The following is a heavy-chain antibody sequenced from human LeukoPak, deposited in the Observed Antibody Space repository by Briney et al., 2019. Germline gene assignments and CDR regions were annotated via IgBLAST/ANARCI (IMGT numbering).Heavy chain of an antibody. J-gene: IGHJ5*02. D-gene: IGHD3-10*01. Sequence: PGGSLRLSCAASGFTFSSYAMSWVRQAPGTGLEWVSVISGSGSSTYYADSVKGRFTISRDNSKNTLYLQMNSLRAEDTAVYYCTKAYGSGSYRNWFDPWGQGTLVTASS. CDR1: GFTFSSYA. V-gene: IGHV3-23*01. CDR3: TKAYGSGSYRNWFDP. CDR2: ISGSGSST.